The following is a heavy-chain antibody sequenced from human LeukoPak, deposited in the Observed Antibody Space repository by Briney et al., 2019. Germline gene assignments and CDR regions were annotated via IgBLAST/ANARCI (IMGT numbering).Heavy chain of an antibody. V-gene: IGHV3-49*03. CDR2: IRSKAYGGTT. CDR1: GFTFGDYA. CDR3: TRDLGYCSSTSCYSWFDP. J-gene: IGHJ5*02. D-gene: IGHD2-2*02. Sequence: GGSLRLSCTASGFTFGDYAMSWFRQAPGKGLEWVGFIRSKAYGGTTEYAASVKGRFTISRDDSKSIAYLQMNSLKTEDTAVYYCTRDLGYCSSTSCYSWFDPWGQGTLVTVSS.